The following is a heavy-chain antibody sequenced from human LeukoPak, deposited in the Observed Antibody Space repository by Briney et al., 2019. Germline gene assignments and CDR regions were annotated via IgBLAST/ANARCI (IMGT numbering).Heavy chain of an antibody. D-gene: IGHD1-26*01. Sequence: GGSLRLSCAASGLTFSSYAMSWVRQAPGKGLEWVSVISGSSGSTYYADSVKGRFTISRDNSKNTLYLQMNSLRVEDTAVYYCAKLRVGALDYWGQGTLVTVSS. V-gene: IGHV3-23*01. J-gene: IGHJ4*02. CDR3: AKLRVGALDY. CDR1: GLTFSSYA. CDR2: ISGSSGST.